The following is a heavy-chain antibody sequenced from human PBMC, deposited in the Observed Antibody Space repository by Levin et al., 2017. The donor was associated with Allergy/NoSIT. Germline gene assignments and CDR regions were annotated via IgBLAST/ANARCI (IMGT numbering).Heavy chain of an antibody. CDR2: IYYTGRT. D-gene: IGHD1-26*01. Sequence: SQTLSLTCSVSGXXXXXSTYYXXXXXXXXGKGLEWIGSIYYTGRTSYNPSHKSRVTMSVDTSKNQFSLRLSSVTAADTAVFYCARGGDYNGIPDFWGQGTPVIVSS. V-gene: IGHV4-39*01. CDR1: GXXXXXSTYY. CDR3: ARGGDYNGIPDF. J-gene: IGHJ4*02.